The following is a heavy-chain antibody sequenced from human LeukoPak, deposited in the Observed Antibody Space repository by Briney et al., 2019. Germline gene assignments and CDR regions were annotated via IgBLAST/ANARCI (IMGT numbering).Heavy chain of an antibody. Sequence: SQTLSLTCAISGDSVSSNSAAWNWIRQSPSRGLEWLGRTYYRSKWYTDYAVPVKSRITINPDTSKNQFSLRLNSVTPEDTALYYCARDPSTMGRGLPNWFDPWGQGTLVTVSS. J-gene: IGHJ5*02. CDR3: ARDPSTMGRGLPNWFDP. CDR1: GDSVSSNSAA. CDR2: TYYRSKWYT. V-gene: IGHV6-1*01. D-gene: IGHD3-10*01.